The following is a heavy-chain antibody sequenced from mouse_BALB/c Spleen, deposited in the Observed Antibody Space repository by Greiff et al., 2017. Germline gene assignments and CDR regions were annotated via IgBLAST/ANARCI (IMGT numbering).Heavy chain of an antibody. CDR2: IDPANGNT. Sequence: EVKVVESGAELVKPGASVKLSCTASGFNIKDTYMHWVKQRPEQGLEWIGRIDPANGNTKYDPKFQGKATITADTSSNTAYLQLSSLTSEDTAVYYCARGGELVFDYWGQGTTLTVSS. CDR3: ARGGELVFDY. D-gene: IGHD4-1*01. CDR1: GFNIKDTY. J-gene: IGHJ2*01. V-gene: IGHV14-3*02.